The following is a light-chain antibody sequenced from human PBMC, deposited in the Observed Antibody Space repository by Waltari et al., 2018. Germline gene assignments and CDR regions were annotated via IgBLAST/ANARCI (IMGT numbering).Light chain of an antibody. CDR3: CSYAGSYTYVI. V-gene: IGLV2-11*01. CDR2: DVN. CDR1: SSDVGNYDY. J-gene: IGLJ2*01. Sequence: QSALTQPRSVSGSPGQSVTISCIGPSSDVGNYDYVSWYQEHPGKAPKLMIFDVNKRPSGVPDRFSGSKSGNTASLTISGLQAEDEADYYCCSYAGSYTYVIFGGGTKLTVL.